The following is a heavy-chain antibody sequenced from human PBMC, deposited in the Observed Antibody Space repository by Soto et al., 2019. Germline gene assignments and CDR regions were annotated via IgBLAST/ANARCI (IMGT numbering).Heavy chain of an antibody. V-gene: IGHV4-38-2*02. CDR3: ARDPFGDYAV. CDR2: IYHSGNT. J-gene: IGHJ4*02. Sequence: PXGTLSLTCAVSGYSISSGYYWCCIRQPPGKGLEWIGSIYHSGNTYYNPSLKSRVTISVDTSKNQFSLKLSSVTAADTAVYYCARDPFGDYAVWGQGTLVTVSS. D-gene: IGHD4-17*01. CDR1: GYSISSGYY.